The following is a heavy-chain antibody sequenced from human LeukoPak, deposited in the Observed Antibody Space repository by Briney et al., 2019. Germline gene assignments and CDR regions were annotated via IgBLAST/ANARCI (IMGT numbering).Heavy chain of an antibody. CDR1: GFTFSIYA. CDR2: ISGSGGTA. D-gene: IGHD3-22*01. V-gene: IGHV3-23*01. CDR3: AKKGYYDGSGYYMYYFDH. Sequence: GGSLRLSCAASGFTFSIYAMSWVRQAPGKGLEWVSAISGSGGTAYYADSVKGRFTISRDNSKNTLYLQMNSLRAEDTAVYYCAKKGYYDGSGYYMYYFDHWGQGTLVTVPS. J-gene: IGHJ4*02.